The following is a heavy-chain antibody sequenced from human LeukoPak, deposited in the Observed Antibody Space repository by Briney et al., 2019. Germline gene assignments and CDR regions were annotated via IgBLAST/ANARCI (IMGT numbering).Heavy chain of an antibody. CDR1: GLQSSSVC. V-gene: IGHV3-7*04. D-gene: IGHD3-16*01. CDR3: ARMYYDSNASPFDY. J-gene: IGHJ4*02. Sequence: SLILSCAASGLQSSSVCMSWVRKAQGKGLEWVANIKQDGSEKYHVDSVKGRFTISRDNAKNSLYLQMNSLRAEDTAVYYCARMYYDSNASPFDYWGQGTLVTVSS. CDR2: IKQDGSEK.